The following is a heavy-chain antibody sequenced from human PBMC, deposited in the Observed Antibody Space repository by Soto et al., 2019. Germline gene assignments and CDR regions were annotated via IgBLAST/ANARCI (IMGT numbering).Heavy chain of an antibody. V-gene: IGHV3-15*07. CDR3: TTVYLGGNFDEHAFDI. CDR1: GFTFSNAW. Sequence: GGSLRHSCAASGFTFSNAWLNWVRQAPGKGLEWVGRIKSKTDGGTTDYAAPVKGRFTISRDDSKNTLYLQMNSLKTEDTAVYYCTTVYLGGNFDEHAFDIWGQGTMVTVSS. D-gene: IGHD2-21*02. J-gene: IGHJ3*02. CDR2: IKSKTDGGTT.